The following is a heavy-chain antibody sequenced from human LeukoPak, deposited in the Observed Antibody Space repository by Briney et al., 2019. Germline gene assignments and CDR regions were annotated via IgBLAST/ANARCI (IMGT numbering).Heavy chain of an antibody. Sequence: GGSLRLSCAASGFTASSNYMSWVRQAPGEGLDWVSVISDTGGSTHYADSVKGRFTISRFNSKNTLYLQMNSLRADDTAVYYCAKVNWNQGRYFDYWGQGTLVTVSS. CDR3: AKVNWNQGRYFDY. J-gene: IGHJ4*02. D-gene: IGHD1-20*01. CDR2: ISDTGGST. V-gene: IGHV3-53*01. CDR1: GFTASSNY.